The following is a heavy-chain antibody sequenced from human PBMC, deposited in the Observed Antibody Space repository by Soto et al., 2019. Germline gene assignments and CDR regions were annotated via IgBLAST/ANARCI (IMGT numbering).Heavy chain of an antibody. CDR1: GDTFSFYS. CDR2: VNPILSMS. Sequence: QVQLVQSGAEVKRPGSSVKVSCKTSGDTFSFYSINWVRQAPGLGLEWMGRVNPILSMSNYAQRFQGRVTMTADKTTSTAYMELRSLRSEDTAIYYCARSYGSGYRAFDYWGQGALVTVSS. CDR3: ARSYGSGYRAFDY. V-gene: IGHV1-69*02. D-gene: IGHD3-10*01. J-gene: IGHJ4*02.